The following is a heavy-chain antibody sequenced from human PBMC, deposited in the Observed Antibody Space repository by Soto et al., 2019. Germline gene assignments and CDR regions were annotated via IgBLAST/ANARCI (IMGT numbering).Heavy chain of an antibody. CDR3: ARLVGATTSGFDY. CDR2: IYPGDPDS. Sequence: GESLKISCTASGYSFITYWIGWVRQMPGKGLEWLGVIYPGDPDSRYSPSFQGLVTISADKSVSTAYLQWSSLRASDTAMYYCARLVGATTSGFDYWGQGTLVTVSS. V-gene: IGHV5-51*01. CDR1: GYSFITYW. D-gene: IGHD1-26*01. J-gene: IGHJ4*02.